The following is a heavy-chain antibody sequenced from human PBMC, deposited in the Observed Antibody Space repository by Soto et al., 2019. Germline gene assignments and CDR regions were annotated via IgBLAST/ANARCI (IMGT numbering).Heavy chain of an antibody. V-gene: IGHV6-1*01. CDR3: ARDLDYCSGGSCYYFDY. CDR1: GDSVSSNSAA. Sequence: PSQTLSLTCVISGDSVSSNSAAWNWIRQSPSRGLEWLGRTYYRSKWYNDYAVSVKSRITINPDTSKNQFSLQLNSVTPVDTAVYYCARDLDYCSGGSCYYFDYWGQGTLVTVS. CDR2: TYYRSKWYN. D-gene: IGHD2-15*01. J-gene: IGHJ4*02.